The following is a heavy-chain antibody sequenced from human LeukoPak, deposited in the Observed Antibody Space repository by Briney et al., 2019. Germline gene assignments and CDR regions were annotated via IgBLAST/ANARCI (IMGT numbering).Heavy chain of an antibody. CDR2: SDPEDGER. CDR1: GKTLSDLS. J-gene: IGHJ4*02. CDR3: VTGFTTMAVDYFDY. Sequence: GASVKVSCKVSGKTLSDLSIHWLRQPPGKGLEWLGGSDPEDGERIYALMFQGRVTMTEDTSIDTAYMELSSLRSEDTVVYYCVTGFTTMAVDYFDYWGQGTLVTVSP. D-gene: IGHD5-18*01. V-gene: IGHV1-24*01.